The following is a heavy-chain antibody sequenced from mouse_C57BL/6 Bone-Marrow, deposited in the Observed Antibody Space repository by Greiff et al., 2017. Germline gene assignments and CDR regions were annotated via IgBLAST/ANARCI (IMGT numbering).Heavy chain of an antibody. CDR2: IDPENGDT. V-gene: IGHV14-4*01. Sequence: EVKLVESGAELVRPGASVKLSCTASGFNIKDDYMHWVKQRPEQGLEWIGWIDPENGDTEYASKFQGKATITADTSSNTAYLQLSSLTSEDTAVYYCTTDYGSSWDYFDYWGQGTTLTVSS. J-gene: IGHJ2*01. CDR1: GFNIKDDY. CDR3: TTDYGSSWDYFDY. D-gene: IGHD1-1*01.